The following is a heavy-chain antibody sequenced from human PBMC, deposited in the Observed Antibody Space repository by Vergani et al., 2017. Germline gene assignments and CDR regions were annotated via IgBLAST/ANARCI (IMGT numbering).Heavy chain of an antibody. Sequence: EVQMVESGGGLVKPGGSLRLSCVASGFTFSHYSMNWVRQAPGKGLEWVSSISGNNDDVYYADSVKGRFTISRDNAKNSLYLDMSSLRAEDTAVYYCTTPTKWELRYCFDYWGQGTLVTVSS. CDR3: TTPTKWELRYCFDY. J-gene: IGHJ4*02. CDR2: ISGNNDDV. V-gene: IGHV3-21*01. D-gene: IGHD3-9*01. CDR1: GFTFSHYS.